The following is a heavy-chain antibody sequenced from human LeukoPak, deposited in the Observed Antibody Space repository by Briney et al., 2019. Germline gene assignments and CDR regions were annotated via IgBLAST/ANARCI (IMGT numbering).Heavy chain of an antibody. Sequence: SQTLSLTCAISGDSVSSNNAAWNWIRQSPSRGLEWLGRTYYRAKWYNDYAVSVKSRITINPETSKNQFFLQLNSVAPEETAVYYCARDARYYGSGSYLRDAFDIWGQGTMVTVSS. CDR2: TYYRAKWYN. CDR1: GDSVSSNNAA. CDR3: ARDARYYGSGSYLRDAFDI. V-gene: IGHV6-1*01. J-gene: IGHJ3*02. D-gene: IGHD3-10*01.